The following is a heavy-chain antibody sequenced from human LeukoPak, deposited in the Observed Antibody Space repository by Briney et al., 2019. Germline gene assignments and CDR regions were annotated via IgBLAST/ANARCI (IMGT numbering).Heavy chain of an antibody. CDR2: TYYSGST. J-gene: IGHJ4*02. CDR3: ARQTISYGSYYFDY. Sequence: PSETLSLTCTVSGGSISSYYWNWIRQPPGKGLEWIGYTYYSGSTNYNPSLKSRVTISVDTSKNQFSLKLSSVTAADTAVYYCARQTISYGSYYFDYWGQGTLVTVSS. CDR1: GGSISSYY. D-gene: IGHD5-18*01. V-gene: IGHV4-59*08.